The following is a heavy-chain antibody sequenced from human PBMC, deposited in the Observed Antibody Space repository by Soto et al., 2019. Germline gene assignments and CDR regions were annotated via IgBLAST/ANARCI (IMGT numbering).Heavy chain of an antibody. V-gene: IGHV4-31*03. CDR2: IYYSGST. CDR1: GGSISSGGYY. Sequence: SERLSVTCTVSGGSISSGGYYWSWIRQHPGKGLEWIGYIYYSGSTYYNPSLKSRVTISVDTSKNQFSLKLSSVTAADTAMYYCASQGYYDSSGKNYYYYYGMDVWGQGTTVTGSS. J-gene: IGHJ6*02. CDR3: ASQGYYDSSGKNYYYYYGMDV. D-gene: IGHD3-22*01.